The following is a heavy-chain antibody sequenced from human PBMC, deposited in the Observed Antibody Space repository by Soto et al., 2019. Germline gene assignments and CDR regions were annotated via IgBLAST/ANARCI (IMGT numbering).Heavy chain of an antibody. CDR2: ISNSGITI. D-gene: IGHD2-2*01. CDR3: ARKISYCSRTSCDAFDI. J-gene: IGHJ3*02. CDR1: GFTFSSYE. Sequence: GGSLRLSGGASGFTFSSYEMNWGGQSPGKGLEWVSYISNSGITIYYADSVRGRFAISRANAKNLLYLQMPGLRAEAPAIFYFARKISYCSRTSCDAFDIWGQET. V-gene: IGHV3-48*03.